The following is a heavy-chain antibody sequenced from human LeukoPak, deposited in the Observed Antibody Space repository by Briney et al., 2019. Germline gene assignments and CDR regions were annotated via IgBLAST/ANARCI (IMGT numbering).Heavy chain of an antibody. J-gene: IGHJ3*02. V-gene: IGHV1-2*06. CDR2: INPNSGGT. Sequence: ASVKVSCKASGYTFTSYDINWVRQATGQGLEWMGRINPNSGGTNCAQKFQDRVTMTWDTSISTAYMELTRLRSDDTAVYYCARDGRQANAFDIWGQGTMVTVSS. D-gene: IGHD6-6*01. CDR1: GYTFTSYD. CDR3: ARDGRQANAFDI.